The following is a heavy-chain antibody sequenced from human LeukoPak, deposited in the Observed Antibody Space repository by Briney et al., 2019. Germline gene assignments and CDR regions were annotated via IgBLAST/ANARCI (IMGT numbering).Heavy chain of an antibody. Sequence: GGSLRLSCAASGFTFSSYWMSWVRQAPGKGLEWVSFIYSGGNTHSSDSVKGRFTISRDNSKNTLYLQMNSLRAEDTAIYYCARRAGEYSHPYDYWGQGTLVTVSS. CDR1: GFTFSSYW. V-gene: IGHV3-53*01. CDR2: IYSGGNT. J-gene: IGHJ4*02. D-gene: IGHD2-15*01. CDR3: ARRAGEYSHPYDY.